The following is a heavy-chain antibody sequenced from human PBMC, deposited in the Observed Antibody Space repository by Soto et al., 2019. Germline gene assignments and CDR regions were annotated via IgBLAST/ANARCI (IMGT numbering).Heavy chain of an antibody. CDR3: AKVGRYNWNYGVYHFDS. J-gene: IGHJ4*02. CDR2: ISGSGGST. D-gene: IGHD1-7*01. Sequence: PGGSLRLSCAASGFTFSSYAMSWVRQAPGKGLEWVSAISGSGGSTYYADSVKGRSTISRDNSKNTLYLQMNSLRAEDTAVYYCAKVGRYNWNYGVYHFDSWGQGALVTVSS. CDR1: GFTFSSYA. V-gene: IGHV3-23*01.